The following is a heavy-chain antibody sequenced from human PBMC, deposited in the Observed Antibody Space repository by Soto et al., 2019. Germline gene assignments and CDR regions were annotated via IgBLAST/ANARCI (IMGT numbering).Heavy chain of an antibody. V-gene: IGHV3-30*18. CDR3: AEAGSGSYVVYFQD. D-gene: IGHD1-26*01. CDR1: GFTFSSYG. CDR2: ISYDGSNK. Sequence: GGSLRLSCAASGFTFSSYGMHWVRQAPGKGLEWVAVISYDGSNKYYAGSVKGRFTISKDNSKNTLYLQMNSLRAEDTAVDYWAEAGSGSYVVYFQDWGQGTLVTVSS. J-gene: IGHJ1*01.